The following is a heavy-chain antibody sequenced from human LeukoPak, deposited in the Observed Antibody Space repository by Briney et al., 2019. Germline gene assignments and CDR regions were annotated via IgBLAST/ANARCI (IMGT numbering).Heavy chain of an antibody. V-gene: IGHV1-2*04. Sequence: ASVRVSCKASGYTFTGYYMHWVRRAPGQGLEWMGWINPNSGGTNYAQKFQGWVTMTRNTSISTAYMELSSLRSEDTAVYYCARGRRLTGYYDFDYWGQGTLVTVSS. CDR1: GYTFTGYY. D-gene: IGHD3-9*01. CDR3: ARGRRLTGYYDFDY. J-gene: IGHJ4*02. CDR2: INPNSGGT.